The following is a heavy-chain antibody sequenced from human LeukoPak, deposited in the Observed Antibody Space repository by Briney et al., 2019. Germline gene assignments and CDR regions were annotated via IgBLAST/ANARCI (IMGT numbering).Heavy chain of an antibody. CDR1: GFTFNNYA. Sequence: PGGSLRLSCAASGFTFNNYALAWVRQSPGKGLEWVSGITGSGGHTYYAHSVKGRFTISRDNSKNTLYLQMYSLRAEDTAVYYCTKDLTDFHYYYTDVWGKGTTVIVSS. V-gene: IGHV3-23*01. CDR3: TKDLTDFHYYYTDV. J-gene: IGHJ6*03. D-gene: IGHD2-21*02. CDR2: ITGSGGHT.